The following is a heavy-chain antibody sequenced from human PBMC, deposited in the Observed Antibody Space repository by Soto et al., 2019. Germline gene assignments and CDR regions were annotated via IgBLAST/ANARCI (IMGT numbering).Heavy chain of an antibody. D-gene: IGHD2-2*01. CDR2: IKSKTDGGTT. Sequence: GGSLRLSCAASGFTFSNAWMNWVRQAPGKGQEWVGRIKSKTDGGTTDYAAPVKGRFTISRDDSKNTLYLQMNSLKTEDTAVYYCTRDYCSSTSCYDDYYYGMDGWGQGTTVTVSS. CDR1: GFTFSNAW. J-gene: IGHJ6*02. CDR3: TRDYCSSTSCYDDYYYGMDG. V-gene: IGHV3-15*07.